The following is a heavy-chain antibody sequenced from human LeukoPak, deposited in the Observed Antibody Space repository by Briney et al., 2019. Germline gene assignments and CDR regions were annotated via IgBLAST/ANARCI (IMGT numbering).Heavy chain of an antibody. J-gene: IGHJ6*04. Sequence: QTGGSLRLSCAASGFTFSGSAMHWVRQASGKGLEWVGRIRSKANSYATAYAASVKGRFTISRDDSKNTAYLQMNSLKTEDTAVYYCARSYGSGSYYNPGDVWGKGTTVTVSS. CDR2: IRSKANSYAT. V-gene: IGHV3-73*01. CDR1: GFTFSGSA. D-gene: IGHD3-10*01. CDR3: ARSYGSGSYYNPGDV.